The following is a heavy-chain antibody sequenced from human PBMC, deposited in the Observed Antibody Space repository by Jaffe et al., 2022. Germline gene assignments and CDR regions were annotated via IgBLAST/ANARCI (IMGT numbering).Heavy chain of an antibody. CDR3: ARLDGYNNRDFDY. CDR2: INPGSDTT. CDR1: GYIFSDYY. V-gene: IGHV1-46*01. J-gene: IGHJ4*02. D-gene: IGHD5-12*01. Sequence: QVQLVQSGADVKKPGASASISCKASGYIFSDYYMHWVRQAPGQGLEWLGIINPGSDTTTYAQKFQGRVTMTWDTSTSTAYMELAGLRSDDTAIYYCARLDGYNNRDFDYWGQGTLVTISS.